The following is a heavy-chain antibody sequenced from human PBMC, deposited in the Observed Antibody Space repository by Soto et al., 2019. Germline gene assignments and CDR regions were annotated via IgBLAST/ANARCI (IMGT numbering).Heavy chain of an antibody. D-gene: IGHD3-22*01. J-gene: IGHJ4*02. CDR1: GGSISSGGYY. V-gene: IGHV4-31*03. CDR2: IYYSGST. Sequence: QVQLPESGPGLVKPSQTPSLPCPVSGGSISSGGYYWGWIRQHPGKGLGWIGYIYYSGSTYYHPSLKSRVTISVDTSKNQFSLKLSSVTAADTAVYYCARGWDSSGHGTDYWGQGTLVTVSS. CDR3: ARGWDSSGHGTDY.